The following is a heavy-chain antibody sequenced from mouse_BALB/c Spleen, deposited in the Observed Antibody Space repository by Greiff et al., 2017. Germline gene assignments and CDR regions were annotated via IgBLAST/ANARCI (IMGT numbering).Heavy chain of an antibody. CDR2: ISNGGGST. CDR1: GFTFSSYT. Sequence: DVQLVESGGGLVQPGGSLKLSCAASGFTFSSYTMSWVRQTPEKRLEWVAYISNGGGSTYYPDTVKGRFTISRDNAKNTLYLQMSSLKSEDTAMYYCARHQSMMVTTRAMDYWGQGTSVTVSS. V-gene: IGHV5-12-2*01. D-gene: IGHD2-3*01. CDR3: ARHQSMMVTTRAMDY. J-gene: IGHJ4*01.